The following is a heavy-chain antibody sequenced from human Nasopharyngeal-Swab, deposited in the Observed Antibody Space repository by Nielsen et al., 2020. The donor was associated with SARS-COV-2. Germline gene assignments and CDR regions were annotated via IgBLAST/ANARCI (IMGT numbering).Heavy chain of an antibody. J-gene: IGHJ6*02. D-gene: IGHD3-3*01. V-gene: IGHV3-74*01. Sequence: GGSLRLSCAASGFTFSSYWMHWVRQAPGKGLVRVSRISSDESTTTYADSVKGRFTISRDNAANTLYLQMNSLRAEDTAVYYCARGTVFGVANGMDVWGQGTTVTVSS. CDR1: GFTFSSYW. CDR3: ARGTVFGVANGMDV. CDR2: ISSDESTT.